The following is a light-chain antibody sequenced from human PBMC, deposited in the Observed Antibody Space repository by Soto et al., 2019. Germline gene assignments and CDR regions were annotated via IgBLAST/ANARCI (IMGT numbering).Light chain of an antibody. CDR1: QSVGSN. CDR2: GAS. V-gene: IGKV3-15*01. Sequence: ETVMTQSPATLSVSPGERATLTCRASQSVGSNLAWYQQRPGQAPRLLIYGASTRTTGIPARFSGSGSGTAFTLTINNLQSEDFGVYYCQQYTKWPLFTFGPGTRVDNK. CDR3: QQYTKWPLFT. J-gene: IGKJ3*01.